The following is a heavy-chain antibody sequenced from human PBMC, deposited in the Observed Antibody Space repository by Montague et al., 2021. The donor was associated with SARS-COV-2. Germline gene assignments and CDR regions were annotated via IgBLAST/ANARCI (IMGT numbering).Heavy chain of an antibody. CDR2: IGTAGDT. V-gene: IGHV3-13*01. CDR3: ARAGLGGAYYYYYGMDV. Sequence: SLRLSCAASGFTFSSYDMHWVRQATGKGLEWVSAIGTAGDTYYPGSVKGRFTITRENAKNSLYLQMNSLRAGDTAVSYCARAGLGGAYYYYYGMDVWGQGTTVTVSS. D-gene: IGHD4-23*01. J-gene: IGHJ6*02. CDR1: GFTFSSYD.